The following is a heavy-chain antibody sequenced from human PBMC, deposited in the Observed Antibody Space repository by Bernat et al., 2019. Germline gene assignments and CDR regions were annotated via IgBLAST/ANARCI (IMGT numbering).Heavy chain of an antibody. CDR3: ARRAAAGPTQIYYYYYGMDV. CDR2: ISSSSSTI. J-gene: IGHJ6*02. Sequence: EVQLVESGGGLVQPGGSLRLSCAASGFTFSSYSMNWVRQAPGKGLEWVSYISSSSSTIYYADSVKGRFTISRDNAKNSLYLQMNSLRAEDTAVYYCARRAAAGPTQIYYYYYGMDVWGQGTTVTVSS. V-gene: IGHV3-48*01. CDR1: GFTFSSYS. D-gene: IGHD6-13*01.